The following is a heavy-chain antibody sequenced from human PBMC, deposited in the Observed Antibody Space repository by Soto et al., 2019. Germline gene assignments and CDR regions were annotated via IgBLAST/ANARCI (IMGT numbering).Heavy chain of an antibody. V-gene: IGHV1-18*01. CDR1: GYTFTSYG. CDR2: ISAYNGNT. D-gene: IGHD3-10*01. Sequence: QVQLVQSGAEVKKPGASVKVSCKASGYTFTSYGISWVRQAPGQGLEWMGWISAYNGNTNYAQKLQGRVTMTTDTSTSSAYMELRSLRSDDTAVYYCARSVPALWFGELPFDYWGQGTLVTVSS. CDR3: ARSVPALWFGELPFDY. J-gene: IGHJ4*02.